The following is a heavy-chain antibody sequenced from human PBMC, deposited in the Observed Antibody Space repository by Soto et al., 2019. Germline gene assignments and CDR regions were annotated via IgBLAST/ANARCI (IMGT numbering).Heavy chain of an antibody. V-gene: IGHV1-2*04. J-gene: IGHJ4*02. CDR2: INPNSGGT. D-gene: IGHD3-22*01. Sequence: SVKVSCKASGYTFTGYYMHWVRQAPGQGLEWMGWINPNSGGTNYAQKFQGWVTMTRDTSISTAYMELSRLRSDDTAVYYCARAPTYYYDSSGCHGIDYWGQGTLVTVSS. CDR1: GYTFTGYY. CDR3: ARAPTYYYDSSGCHGIDY.